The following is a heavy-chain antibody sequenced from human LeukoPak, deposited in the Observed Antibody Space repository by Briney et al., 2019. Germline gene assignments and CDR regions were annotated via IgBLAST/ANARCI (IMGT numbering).Heavy chain of an antibody. CDR1: GFTFSSYA. Sequence: PGGSLRLSCAASGFTFSSYAMSWVRQAPGKGLEWVSAISGSGGSTHYADSVKGRFTISRDNSKNTLYLQMNSLRAEDTAVYYCARGQGHYDFWSGYYINWFDPWGQGTLVTVSS. V-gene: IGHV3-23*01. CDR3: ARGQGHYDFWSGYYINWFDP. CDR2: ISGSGGST. D-gene: IGHD3-3*01. J-gene: IGHJ5*02.